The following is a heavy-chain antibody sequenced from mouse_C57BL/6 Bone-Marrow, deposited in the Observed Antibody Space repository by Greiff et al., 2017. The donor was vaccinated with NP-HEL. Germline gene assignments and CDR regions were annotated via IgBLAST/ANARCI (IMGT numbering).Heavy chain of an antibody. V-gene: IGHV1-82*01. J-gene: IGHJ2*01. D-gene: IGHD2-3*01. CDR3: ARGWEGDYFDY. Sequence: QVQLQQSGPELVKPGASVKISCKASGYAFSSSWMNWVKQRPGKGLEWIGRIYPGDGDTNYNGKFKGKATLTADKSSSTAYMQLSSLTSEDSAVYFCARGWEGDYFDYWGQGTTLTVSS. CDR2: IYPGDGDT. CDR1: GYAFSSSW.